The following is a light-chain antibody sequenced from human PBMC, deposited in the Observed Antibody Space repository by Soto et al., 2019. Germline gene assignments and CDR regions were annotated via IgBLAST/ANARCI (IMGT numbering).Light chain of an antibody. CDR2: DNY. CDR1: STNIGKNY. V-gene: IGLV1-51*01. CDR3: GAWDTTLSVVL. J-gene: IGLJ2*01. Sequence: QSVLTQPPSVSAAPGQKVTISCSGNSTNIGKNYVSWYQQLPGTAPKLLIYDNYKRPSGTPDRFSGSKSGTSATLDITGLQTGDEANYYCGAWDTTLSVVLFGGGTKVTV.